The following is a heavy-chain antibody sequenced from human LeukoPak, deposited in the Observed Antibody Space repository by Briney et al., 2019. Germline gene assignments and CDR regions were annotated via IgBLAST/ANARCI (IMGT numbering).Heavy chain of an antibody. V-gene: IGHV3-23*01. CDR1: GFTFSNYA. D-gene: IGHD4-17*01. CDR3: AKGRPYGDYVSDFDY. Sequence: GGSLRLSCAASGFTFSNYAMSWVRQAPGKGLEWVSYISASGATTYFANSVKGRFTISRDNSKNTLYLQMNSLRAEDTAVYYCAKGRPYGDYVSDFDYWGQGTLVTVSS. J-gene: IGHJ4*02. CDR2: ISASGATT.